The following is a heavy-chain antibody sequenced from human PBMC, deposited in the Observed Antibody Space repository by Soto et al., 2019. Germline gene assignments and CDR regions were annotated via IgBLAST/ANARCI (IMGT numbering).Heavy chain of an antibody. CDR3: ARIHLRAGVSGSYYTSEDTRPYYYMDV. Sequence: SGPTLVNPTQTLTLTCTFSGFSLSTSGMCVSWIRQPPGKALEWLARIDWDDDKYYNTTLKTRLNISKDTSKNQEDLTKTNIDPVDTATYYCARIHLRAGVSGSYYTSEDTRPYYYMDVWGKGTTVTVSS. V-gene: IGHV2-70*11. CDR1: GFSLSTSGMC. D-gene: IGHD3-10*01. J-gene: IGHJ6*03. CDR2: IDWDDDK.